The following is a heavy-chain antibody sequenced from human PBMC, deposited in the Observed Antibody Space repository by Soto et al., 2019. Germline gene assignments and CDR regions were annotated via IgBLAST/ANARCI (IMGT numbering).Heavy chain of an antibody. D-gene: IGHD1-1*01. Sequence: PGGSLRLSFAASWFAFWRYWMPWVRQAPGNGLVSVSRVNSAGTTTNYADSVKGRFTISRDNARNTLYLQINRLRAEDTAVYYCVRDGYPAWVYGVDVWGQGTTVTVSS. CDR2: VNSAGTTT. CDR1: WFAFWRYW. J-gene: IGHJ6*02. CDR3: VRDGYPAWVYGVDV. V-gene: IGHV3-74*01.